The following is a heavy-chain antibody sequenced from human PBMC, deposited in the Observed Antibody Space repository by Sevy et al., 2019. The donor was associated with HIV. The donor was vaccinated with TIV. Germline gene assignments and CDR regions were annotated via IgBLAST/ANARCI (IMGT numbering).Heavy chain of an antibody. Sequence: ASVKVSCKASGGTFSSYAINWVRQAPGQGLEWMGGIIPIFGTANYAQKFQGRVTTTADESTSTAYMELSSLRSEDTAVYYCARSCDSEGAFDVWGQGTMVTVSS. J-gene: IGHJ3*01. V-gene: IGHV1-69*13. CDR3: ARSCDSEGAFDV. CDR2: IIPIFGTA. CDR1: GGTFSSYA.